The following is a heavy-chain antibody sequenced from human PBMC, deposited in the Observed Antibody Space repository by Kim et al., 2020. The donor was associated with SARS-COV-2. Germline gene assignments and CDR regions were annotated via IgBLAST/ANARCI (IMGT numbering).Heavy chain of an antibody. CDR2: VFYSGST. V-gene: IGHV4-39*07. CDR1: GGSISSSSYY. D-gene: IGHD4-17*01. CDR3: ARDSEDYGDYGVIVG. J-gene: IGHJ4*02. Sequence: SETLSLTCTVSGGSISSSSYYWGWIRQPPGKGLEWIGSVFYSGSTYFNPSLKSRVTISVDTSKNQFSLKLSSVTAADTAVYYCARDSEDYGDYGVIVGWGQGTLVTVSS.